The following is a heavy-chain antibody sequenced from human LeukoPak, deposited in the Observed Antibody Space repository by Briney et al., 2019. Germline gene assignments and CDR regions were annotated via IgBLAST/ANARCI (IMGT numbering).Heavy chain of an antibody. D-gene: IGHD2-8*02. CDR1: RFSFSSYG. CDR2: LQYDRTNV. CDR3: ARHDTGPLFDY. V-gene: IGHV3-30*19. J-gene: IGHJ4*02. Sequence: GGSLRLSCAASRFSFSSYGMHWVRQAPGKGLEWVAYLQYDRTNVQYADSVRGRFTISRDNSKNILYLQMNSLRAEDMAVYYCARHDTGPLFDYWGQGTLVTVSS.